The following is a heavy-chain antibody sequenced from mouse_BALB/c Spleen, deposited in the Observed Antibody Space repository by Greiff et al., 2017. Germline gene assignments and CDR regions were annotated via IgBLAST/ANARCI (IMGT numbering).Heavy chain of an antibody. CDR3: AREAHYYGYYFDY. Sequence: EVMLVESGGGLVQPGGSLKLSCAASGFTFSSYGMSWVRQTPDKRLELVATINSNGGSTYYPDSVKGRFTISRDNAKNTLYLQMSSLKSEDTAMYYCAREAHYYGYYFDYWGQDTTLTVSS. CDR1: GFTFSSYG. D-gene: IGHD1-2*01. J-gene: IGHJ2*01. V-gene: IGHV5-6-3*01. CDR2: INSNGGST.